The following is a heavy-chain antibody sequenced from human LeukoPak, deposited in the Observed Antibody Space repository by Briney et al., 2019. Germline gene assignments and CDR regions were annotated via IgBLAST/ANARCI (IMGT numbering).Heavy chain of an antibody. Sequence: KPSETLSLTCAVYGGSFSGYYWSWIRQPPGKGLEWIGEINHSGSTNCNPSLKSRVTISVDTSKNQFSLKLSSVTAADTAVYYCARTRGGTRYSSSPPCDYWGQGTLVTVSS. J-gene: IGHJ4*02. CDR1: GGSFSGYY. V-gene: IGHV4-34*01. D-gene: IGHD6-13*01. CDR2: INHSGST. CDR3: ARTRGGTRYSSSPPCDY.